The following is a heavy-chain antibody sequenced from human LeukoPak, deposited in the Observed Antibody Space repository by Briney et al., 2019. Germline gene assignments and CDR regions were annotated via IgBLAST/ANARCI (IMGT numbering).Heavy chain of an antibody. J-gene: IGHJ5*02. V-gene: IGHV1-69*05. D-gene: IGHD4-17*01. Sequence: SVKVSCKASGGTFSSYAISWVRQAPGQGLEWMGRIIPIFGTANYAQKFQGRVTITTDEPTSTAYMELSSLRSEDTAVYYCARDAGDYATDDNWFDPWGQGTLVTVSS. CDR2: IIPIFGTA. CDR1: GGTFSSYA. CDR3: ARDAGDYATDDNWFDP.